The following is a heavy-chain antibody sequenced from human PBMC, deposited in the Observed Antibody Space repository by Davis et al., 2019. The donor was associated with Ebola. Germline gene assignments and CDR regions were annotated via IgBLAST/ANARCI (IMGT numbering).Heavy chain of an antibody. Sequence: SETLSLTCTVSGDSINNYYWSWIRQSPGKGLEWIGNIFYSGSSSYSGSTNYHSSLKSRIFISVDTSKNQFSLKLNSVTAADTAVYYCARDSSGSPYSGLDVWGQGTTVTVSS. V-gene: IGHV4-59*12. CDR3: ARDSSGSPYSGLDV. CDR1: GDSINNYY. CDR2: IFYSGSSSYSGST. D-gene: IGHD6-25*01. J-gene: IGHJ6*02.